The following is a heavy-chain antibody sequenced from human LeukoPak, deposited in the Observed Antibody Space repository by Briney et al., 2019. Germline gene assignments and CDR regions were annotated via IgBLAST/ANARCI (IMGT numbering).Heavy chain of an antibody. Sequence: GGSLRLSCAASGFTFNTSTMRWVRQAPDRGLEWVAVISNDGSNKFYVDSVKGRFTISRDNSKNTLYLQMNSLRAEDTAVYYCARGGALLWFGASFDHWGQGTLVTVSS. J-gene: IGHJ4*02. D-gene: IGHD3-10*01. CDR3: ARGGALLWFGASFDH. V-gene: IGHV3-30-3*01. CDR2: ISNDGSNK. CDR1: GFTFNTST.